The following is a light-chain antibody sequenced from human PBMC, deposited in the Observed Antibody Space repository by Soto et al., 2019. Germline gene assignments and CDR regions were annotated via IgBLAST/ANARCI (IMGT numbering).Light chain of an antibody. V-gene: IGLV2-23*02. J-gene: IGLJ7*01. Sequence: QSVLTQPASVSGSPGQSITISCTGTSSDVGSYNLVSWYQQHPGKAPKLIIYEVSERPSGVSHRFSGSKTGNTGSVTISGLQAEDEADYYCCSYATPRLFGGGTQLTVL. CDR2: EVS. CDR1: SSDVGSYNL. CDR3: CSYATPRL.